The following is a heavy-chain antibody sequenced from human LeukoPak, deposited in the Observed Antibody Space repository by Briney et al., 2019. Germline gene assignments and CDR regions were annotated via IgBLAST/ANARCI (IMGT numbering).Heavy chain of an antibody. CDR1: GYTLTELS. CDR3: ATYSVQYSSSRWGYYYYYMDV. V-gene: IGHV1-24*01. Sequence: ASVKVFCKVSGYTLTELSMHWVRQAPGKGLEWMGGFDPEDGETIYAQKFQGRVTMTEDTSTDTAYMELSSLRSEDTAVYYRATYSVQYSSSRWGYYYYYMDVWGKGTTVTVSS. CDR2: FDPEDGET. J-gene: IGHJ6*03. D-gene: IGHD6-6*01.